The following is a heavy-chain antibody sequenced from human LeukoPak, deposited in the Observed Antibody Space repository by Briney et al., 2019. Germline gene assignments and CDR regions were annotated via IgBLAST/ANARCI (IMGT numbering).Heavy chain of an antibody. V-gene: IGHV3-33*01. Sequence: GGSLTLSCAASGFTFSSFGMHWVRQAPGKGLEWVAVIWYDASNKYYADSVKGRFTISRDNSKNTLYLQMDSLRDDDTAVYYCVRGVGVSRFNYLDSWGQGTLVIVSS. J-gene: IGHJ4*02. CDR3: VRGVGVSRFNYLDS. CDR2: IWYDASNK. CDR1: GFTFSSFG. D-gene: IGHD6-13*01.